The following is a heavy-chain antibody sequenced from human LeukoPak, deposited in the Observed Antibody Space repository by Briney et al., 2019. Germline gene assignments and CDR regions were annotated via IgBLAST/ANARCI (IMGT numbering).Heavy chain of an antibody. Sequence: ASVKVSCKASGGTFSSYAISWVRQAPGQGLEWMGRIIPIFGIANYAQKFQGRVTITADKSTSTAYMELSSLRSEDTAVYYCARDINCDFWSGLGYWGQGTLVTVSS. CDR2: IIPIFGIA. CDR3: ARDINCDFWSGLGY. J-gene: IGHJ4*02. V-gene: IGHV1-69*04. D-gene: IGHD3-3*01. CDR1: GGTFSSYA.